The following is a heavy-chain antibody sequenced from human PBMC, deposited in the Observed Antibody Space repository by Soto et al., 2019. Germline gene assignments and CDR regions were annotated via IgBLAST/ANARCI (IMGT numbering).Heavy chain of an antibody. CDR2: SRNKANNYAT. Sequence: GGSLRLSCAASAFTFSAHNMVWVRQAPGKGLEWVGRSRNKANNYATEYAASVKGRFTISRDDSKNSLYLQMNSLKTEDTAVYYCARDGGIAARHYYGMDVWGQGTTVTVSS. CDR1: AFTFSAHN. J-gene: IGHJ6*02. D-gene: IGHD6-6*01. V-gene: IGHV3-72*01. CDR3: ARDGGIAARHYYGMDV.